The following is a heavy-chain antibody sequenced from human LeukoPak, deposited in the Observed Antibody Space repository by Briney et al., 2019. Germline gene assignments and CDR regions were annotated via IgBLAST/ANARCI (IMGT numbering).Heavy chain of an antibody. D-gene: IGHD1-26*01. CDR2: IYYSGTT. CDR3: ARGRVGSLDAFDI. J-gene: IGHJ3*02. Sequence: PSETLSLTCTVSGGSISSSSDYWGWIRQPPGKGLEWIGSIYYSGTTYYHPSLKSRLTISVDTSKNQFSLKLSSVTAADTAVYYCARGRVGSLDAFDIWGQGTMVTVSS. V-gene: IGHV4-39*07. CDR1: GGSISSSSDY.